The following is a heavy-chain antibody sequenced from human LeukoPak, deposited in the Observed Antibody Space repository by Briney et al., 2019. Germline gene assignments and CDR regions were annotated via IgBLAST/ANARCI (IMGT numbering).Heavy chain of an antibody. CDR1: GGSISSGGYY. CDR2: IYYSGSS. Sequence: TLSLPCTVSGGSISSGGYYWSWPRQHPGKGLEWIGYIYYSGSSYYNPSRKSRVTISVDTSKNQFSVKLSSVTAADTAVYFCAREGVDTAVDYWGQGTLVTVSS. D-gene: IGHD5-18*01. CDR3: AREGVDTAVDY. J-gene: IGHJ4*02. V-gene: IGHV4-31*03.